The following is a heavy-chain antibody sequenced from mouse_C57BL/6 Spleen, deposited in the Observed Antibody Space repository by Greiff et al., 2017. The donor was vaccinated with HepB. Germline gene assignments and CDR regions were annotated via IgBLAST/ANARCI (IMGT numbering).Heavy chain of an antibody. CDR1: GYTFTSYW. V-gene: IGHV1-61*01. D-gene: IGHD3-3*01. J-gene: IGHJ2*01. Sequence: QVQLQQPGAELVRPGSSVKLSCKASGYTFTSYWMDWVKQRPGQGLEWIGNIYPSDSETHYNQKFKDKATLTVDTSSSTAYMQLSSLTSEDSAVYYCAKREGRGFDYWGQGTTLTVSS. CDR2: IYPSDSET. CDR3: AKREGRGFDY.